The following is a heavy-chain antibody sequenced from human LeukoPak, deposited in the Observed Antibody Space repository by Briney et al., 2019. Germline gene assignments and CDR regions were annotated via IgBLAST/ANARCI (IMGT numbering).Heavy chain of an antibody. J-gene: IGHJ4*02. V-gene: IGHV3-30-3*01. Sequence: PGGSLRLSCAASGFTFSSYAMHWVRQAPGKGLEWVAVISYDGSNKYYADSVKGRFTISRDNSKNTLYLQMNSLRAEDTAVYYCARVGIQLWSLDYWGQGTLVTVSS. CDR2: ISYDGSNK. CDR3: ARVGIQLWSLDY. CDR1: GFTFSSYA. D-gene: IGHD5-18*01.